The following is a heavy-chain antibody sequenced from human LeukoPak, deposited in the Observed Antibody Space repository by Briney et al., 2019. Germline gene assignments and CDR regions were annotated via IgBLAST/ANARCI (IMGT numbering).Heavy chain of an antibody. D-gene: IGHD2-15*01. V-gene: IGHV4-59*12. CDR3: ARRGYQEYYFDY. Sequence: SETLSLTCTVSGGSISSYYWSWIRQPPGKGLEWIGYIYYSGSTNYNPSLKSRVTISVDTSKNQFSLKLSSVTAADTAVYYCARRGYQEYYFDYWGQGTLVTVSS. J-gene: IGHJ4*02. CDR1: GGSISSYY. CDR2: IYYSGST.